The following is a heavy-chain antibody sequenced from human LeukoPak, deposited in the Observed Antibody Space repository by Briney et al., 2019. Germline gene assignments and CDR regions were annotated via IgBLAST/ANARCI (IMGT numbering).Heavy chain of an antibody. Sequence: PSETLSLTCAVYGGSFSGYYWSWIRQPPGKGLEWIGEINHSGSTNYNPSLKSRVTISVDTSKNQFSLKLSSVTAADTAVYYCARHTHTAIDYWGQGTLVTVSS. J-gene: IGHJ4*02. V-gene: IGHV4-34*01. CDR1: GGSFSGYY. CDR3: ARHTHTAIDY. CDR2: INHSGST. D-gene: IGHD5-18*01.